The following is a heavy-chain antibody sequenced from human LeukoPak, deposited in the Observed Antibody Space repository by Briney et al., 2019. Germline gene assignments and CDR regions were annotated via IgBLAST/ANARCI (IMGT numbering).Heavy chain of an antibody. CDR1: GGSFSGYH. V-gene: IGHV4-34*01. Sequence: PSETLSLTCAVYGGSFSGYHWSWIRQPPGKGLEWIGEINHSGSTNYNPSLKSRVTIPVDTSKNQFSLRLSSVTAADTAVYYCARVRQWLGGDYWGQGTLVAVSS. J-gene: IGHJ4*02. D-gene: IGHD6-19*01. CDR2: INHSGST. CDR3: ARVRQWLGGDY.